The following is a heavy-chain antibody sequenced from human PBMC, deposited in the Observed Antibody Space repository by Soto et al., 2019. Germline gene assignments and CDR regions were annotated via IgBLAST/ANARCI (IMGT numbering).Heavy chain of an antibody. CDR2: IWYDGSNK. CDR1: GFTFSSYG. CDR3: ARDPEPRAYYDFWSGYYTPYGFDI. D-gene: IGHD3-3*01. V-gene: IGHV3-33*01. Sequence: PGGSLRLSCAASGFTFSSYGMHWVRQAPGKGLEWVAVIWYDGSNKYYADSVKGRFTISRDNSKNTLYLQMNSLRAEDTAVYYCARDPEPRAYYDFWSGYYTPYGFDIWGQGTMVTVSS. J-gene: IGHJ3*02.